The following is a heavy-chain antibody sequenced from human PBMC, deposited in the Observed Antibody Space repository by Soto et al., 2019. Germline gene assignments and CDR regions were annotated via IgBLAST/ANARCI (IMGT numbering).Heavy chain of an antibody. Sequence: EVQLLESGGGLVQPGGSLRLSCAAFGFTFSSYAMSWVRQAPGKGLEWVSAISGSGGSTYYADSVKGRFTISRDNSKNTLYLQMNSLRAEDTAVYYCAKDAYGSGALNDYYGMDVWGQGTTVTVSS. CDR1: GFTFSSYA. J-gene: IGHJ6*02. D-gene: IGHD3-10*01. CDR2: ISGSGGST. CDR3: AKDAYGSGALNDYYGMDV. V-gene: IGHV3-23*01.